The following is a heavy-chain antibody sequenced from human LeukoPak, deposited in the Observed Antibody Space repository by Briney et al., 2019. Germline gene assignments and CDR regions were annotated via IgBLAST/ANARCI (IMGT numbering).Heavy chain of an antibody. CDR2: INHSGST. Sequence: SETLSLTCAVYGGSFSGYYWSWIRQLPGKGLEWIGEINHSGSTNYNPSLKSRVTISVDTSKNQFSLKLSSVTAADTAVYYCAGRIIQAAAANYFDYWGQGTLVTVSS. D-gene: IGHD6-13*01. CDR1: GGSFSGYY. J-gene: IGHJ4*02. V-gene: IGHV4-34*01. CDR3: AGRIIQAAAANYFDY.